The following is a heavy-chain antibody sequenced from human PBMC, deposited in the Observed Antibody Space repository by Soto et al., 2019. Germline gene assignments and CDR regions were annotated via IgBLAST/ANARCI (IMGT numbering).Heavy chain of an antibody. J-gene: IGHJ4*02. CDR3: TTLTTGYCSSTSCSN. V-gene: IGHV3-73*01. CDR1: RFTFIGSA. Sequence: PGGSLRLSCAASRFTFIGSAMHWVRQASGKGLEWVGRIRSKANSYATAYAASVKGRFTISRDDSKNTAYLQMNSLKTEDTAVYYCTTLTTGYCSSTSCSNWGQGTLVTVSS. D-gene: IGHD2-2*01. CDR2: IRSKANSYAT.